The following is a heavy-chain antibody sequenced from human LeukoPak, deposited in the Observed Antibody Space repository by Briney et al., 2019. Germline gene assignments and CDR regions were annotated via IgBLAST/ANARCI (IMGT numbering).Heavy chain of an antibody. Sequence: SETLSLTCTVSGGSISSSSYYWGWIRQPPGKGLEWIGNIYYSGSTYYNPSLESRVTMSLDTSKNQFSLKLSSVTAANTAVYYCARDENGYVWGSFRAWGQGTLVTVSP. V-gene: IGHV4-39*07. D-gene: IGHD3-16*02. J-gene: IGHJ5*02. CDR3: ARDENGYVWGSFRA. CDR2: IYYSGST. CDR1: GGSISSSSYY.